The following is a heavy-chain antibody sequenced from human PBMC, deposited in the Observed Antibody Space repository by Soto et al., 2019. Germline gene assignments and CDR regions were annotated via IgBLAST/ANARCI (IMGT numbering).Heavy chain of an antibody. J-gene: IGHJ5*02. Sequence: VASVKVSCKASGGTFSSYAISWVRQAPGQGLEWMGGIIPIFGTANYAQKFQGRVTITADESTSTAYMELSSLRSEDTAVYYCARGYCSGGSCYGGSWFDPWGQGTLVTVSS. CDR1: GGTFSSYA. CDR3: ARGYCSGGSCYGGSWFDP. V-gene: IGHV1-69*13. CDR2: IIPIFGTA. D-gene: IGHD2-15*01.